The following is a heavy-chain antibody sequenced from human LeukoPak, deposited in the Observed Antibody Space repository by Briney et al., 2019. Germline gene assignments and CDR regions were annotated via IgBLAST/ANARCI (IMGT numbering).Heavy chain of an antibody. CDR3: AGDGDRTSWYYY. J-gene: IGHJ4*02. CDR2: MYSSGSI. Sequence: PSETLSLTCTVSGASISSWYWSWLRQPAGKGLEWLGHMYSSGSIKYNPSLKSRVTISVDKSKNQFSLKLSSVTAADTAVYYCAGDGDRTSWYYYWGQGTLVTVSS. CDR1: GASISSWY. D-gene: IGHD6-13*01. V-gene: IGHV4-4*07.